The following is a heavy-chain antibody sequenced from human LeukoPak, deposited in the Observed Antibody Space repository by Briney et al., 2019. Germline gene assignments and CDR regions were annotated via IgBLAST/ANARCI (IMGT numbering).Heavy chain of an antibody. CDR3: ARFGFEYDVGSGIHFYYMDV. D-gene: IGHD3-10*01. CDR1: GGSFSGFY. Sequence: PSETLSLTCGVSGGSFSGFYWRWVRETPGKGVERIGEINHSGNRKSNPSLKNRLTMSVDTSKKHISLILTSVTAADTAVYYCARFGFEYDVGSGIHFYYMDVWGTGTTVTVSS. CDR2: INHSGNR. J-gene: IGHJ6*03. V-gene: IGHV4-34*01.